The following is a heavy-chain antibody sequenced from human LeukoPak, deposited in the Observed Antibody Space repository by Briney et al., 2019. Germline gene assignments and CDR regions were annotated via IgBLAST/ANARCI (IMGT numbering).Heavy chain of an antibody. CDR3: ARGRATGTTPYYYYMDV. D-gene: IGHD1-1*01. V-gene: IGHV1-69*06. CDR2: IIPIFGTT. J-gene: IGHJ6*03. Sequence: SVKVSCKASGGTFSSYAISWVRQAPGQGLEWMGGIIPIFGTTNYAQKFQGRVTITADKSTSTAYMELSSLRSEDTAVYYCARGRATGTTPYYYYMDVWGKGTTVTVSS. CDR1: GGTFSSYA.